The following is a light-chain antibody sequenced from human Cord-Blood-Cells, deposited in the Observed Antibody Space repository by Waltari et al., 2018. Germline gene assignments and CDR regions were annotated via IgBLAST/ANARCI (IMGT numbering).Light chain of an antibody. J-gene: IGLJ7*01. CDR3: QSYDSSLSGAV. CDR2: GNS. V-gene: IGLV1-40*01. CDR1: SSNIGAGYD. Sequence: QSVLTQPPSVSGAPGQRVTIPCTGSSSNIGAGYDVHWYQQLPGPAPKLLIYGNSNRPSGVPDRFSGSKSGTSASLAITGLQAEDEADYYCQSYDSSLSGAVFGGGTQLTVL.